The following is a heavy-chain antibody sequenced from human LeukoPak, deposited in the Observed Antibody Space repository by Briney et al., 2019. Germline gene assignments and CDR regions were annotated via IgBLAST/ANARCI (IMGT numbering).Heavy chain of an antibody. J-gene: IGHJ6*01. CDR2: ISGSGDNT. Sequence: RSGGSLRLSCAASGFTFSGFAMSWVRRTPGTGLEWVSGISGSGDNTLYAASVKGRFTISRDNSKNTLYLEMNSLRAEDTAIYYCAKMKGHPLQKYYMDVWGQGTTVTVSS. D-gene: IGHD2/OR15-2a*01. CDR3: AKMKGHPLQKYYMDV. CDR1: GFTFSGFA. V-gene: IGHV3-23*01.